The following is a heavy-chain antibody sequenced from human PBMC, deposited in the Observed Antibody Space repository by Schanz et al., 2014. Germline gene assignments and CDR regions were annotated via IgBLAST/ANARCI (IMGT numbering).Heavy chain of an antibody. CDR3: VRDILHRVYDSGSP. V-gene: IGHV3-74*01. Sequence: EVQLVESGGGLVQPGGSLRLSCGSSGFTFSPYWMHWVRQAPGKGLVWVSRINGDGSNTNYADSVKGRFTISRDNAKNSLFLHMNSLRAEDTAVYYCVRDILHRVYDSGSPWGQGTLVTVSS. D-gene: IGHD3-10*01. J-gene: IGHJ5*02. CDR1: GFTFSPYW. CDR2: INGDGSNT.